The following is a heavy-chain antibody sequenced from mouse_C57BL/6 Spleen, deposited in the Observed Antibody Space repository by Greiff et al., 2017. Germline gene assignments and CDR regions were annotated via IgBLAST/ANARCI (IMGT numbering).Heavy chain of an antibody. CDR3: ASEGYYYGSSSGAMDD. V-gene: IGHV1-80*01. CDR2: IYPGDGDT. J-gene: IGHJ4*01. CDR1: GYAFSSYW. Sequence: VQLQQSGAELVKPGASVKISCKASGYAFSSYWMNWVKQRPGKGLEWIGQIYPGDGDTNYNGKFKGKATLTADKSSSTAYMQLSSLTSEDSAVYFCASEGYYYGSSSGAMDDWGQGTSVTVSS. D-gene: IGHD1-1*01.